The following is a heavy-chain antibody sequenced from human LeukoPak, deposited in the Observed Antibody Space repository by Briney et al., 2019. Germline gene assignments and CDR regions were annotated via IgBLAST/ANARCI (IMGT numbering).Heavy chain of an antibody. CDR3: AREEGQASLTY. CDR2: IWYDGSNE. CDR1: GFTFGGYG. D-gene: IGHD3-16*02. Sequence: PGRSLRLSCVVSGFTFGGYGMHWVRQAPGKGPEWLAVIWYDGSNEYYADSVKGRFTISRDDSKNTLFLQMNSLRAEDTALYYCAREEGQASLTYWGQGTLVTVSS. V-gene: IGHV3-33*01. J-gene: IGHJ4*02.